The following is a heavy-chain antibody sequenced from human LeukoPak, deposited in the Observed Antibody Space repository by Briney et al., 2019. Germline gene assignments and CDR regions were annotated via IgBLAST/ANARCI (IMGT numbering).Heavy chain of an antibody. J-gene: IGHJ4*02. V-gene: IGHV3-30*18. CDR1: GFTFSSYA. CDR2: ISYDGSNQ. Sequence: GGSLRLSCAASGFTFSSYAMHWVRQAPGKGLEWVAVISYDGSNQYYADSVKGRFTISRDNSKNTVYLQMNSLRAEDTAVYYCAKDPAMVFGTLSYWGQGTLVTVSS. CDR3: AKDPAMVFGTLSY. D-gene: IGHD5-18*01.